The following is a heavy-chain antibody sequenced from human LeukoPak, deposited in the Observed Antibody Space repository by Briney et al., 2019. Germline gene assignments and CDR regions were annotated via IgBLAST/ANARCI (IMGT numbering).Heavy chain of an antibody. Sequence: GGSLRLSCAASGFTFSIYAMSWVRQAPGKGLEWVSAISGSGGSTYYADSVKGRFTISRDNSKNTLYLQMNSLRAEDTAVYYCAKSDNYYDSSGYYKTDYWGQGTLVTVSS. CDR3: AKSDNYYDSSGYYKTDY. V-gene: IGHV3-23*01. CDR2: ISGSGGST. J-gene: IGHJ4*02. CDR1: GFTFSIYA. D-gene: IGHD3-22*01.